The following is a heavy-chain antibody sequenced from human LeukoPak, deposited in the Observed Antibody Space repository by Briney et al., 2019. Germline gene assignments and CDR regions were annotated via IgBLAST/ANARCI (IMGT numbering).Heavy chain of an antibody. CDR3: ARDEGFVSYMYYFDY. J-gene: IGHJ4*02. CDR1: GYTFTGYY. CDR2: INPNSGGT. V-gene: IGHV1-2*06. D-gene: IGHD3-16*01. Sequence: ASVKVSCKASGYTFTGYYMHWVRQAPGQGLEWMGRINPNSGGTNYAQNFQGRVTMTRDTSISTAYMELSRLRSDDTAVYYCARDEGFVSYMYYFDYWGQGTLVTVSS.